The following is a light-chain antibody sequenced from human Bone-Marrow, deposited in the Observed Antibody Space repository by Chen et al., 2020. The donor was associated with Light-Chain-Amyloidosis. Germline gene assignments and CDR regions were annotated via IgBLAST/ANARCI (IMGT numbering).Light chain of an antibody. V-gene: IGLV3-21*02. J-gene: IGLJ3*02. CDR1: NIGSTS. CDR2: DDS. CDR3: QVWDRSSDRPV. Sequence: SYVLTQPSSVSVAPGQTATIACGGNNIGSTSVHWYQKTPGQAPLLVVYDDSDRPSGIPERLSGSNSGNTATLTSSRVEAGDEADYYCQVWDRSSDRPVFGGGTKLIVL.